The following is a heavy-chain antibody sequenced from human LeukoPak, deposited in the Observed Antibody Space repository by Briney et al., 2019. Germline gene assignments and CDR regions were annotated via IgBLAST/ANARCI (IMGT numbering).Heavy chain of an antibody. V-gene: IGHV5-51*01. CDR2: IYPGDSDT. J-gene: IGHJ4*02. CDR1: GYSFTSYW. Sequence: PGESLKISCKGSGYSFTSYWIGWVRQMPGKGLEWMGIIYPGDSDTRYSPSFEGQVTISADKSISTAYLQWSSLKASDTAMYYCARLGGDIVVVPAAHPPDYWGQGTLVTVSS. CDR3: ARLGGDIVVVPAAHPPDY. D-gene: IGHD2-2*01.